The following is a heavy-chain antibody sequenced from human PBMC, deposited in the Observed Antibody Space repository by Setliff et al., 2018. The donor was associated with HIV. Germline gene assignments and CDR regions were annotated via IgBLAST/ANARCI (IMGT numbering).Heavy chain of an antibody. D-gene: IGHD6-19*01. CDR2: FYETGYT. J-gene: IGHJ5*02. CDR3: AIDHVTNIAVSGYGYTRIDP. CDR1: GASISGFY. Sequence: SETLSLTCTVSGASISGFYWSWIRQPPGKGLEWIGSFYETGYTYYNPSLKSRVAISVDTSKSQFSLKMTSVTAADTAVYYCAIDHVTNIAVSGYGYTRIDPWGPGISVTVSS. V-gene: IGHV4-59*05.